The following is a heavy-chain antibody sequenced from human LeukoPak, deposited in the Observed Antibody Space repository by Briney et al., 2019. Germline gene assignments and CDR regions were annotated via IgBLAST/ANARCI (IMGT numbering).Heavy chain of an antibody. V-gene: IGHV3-30*02. CDR3: ASDYPLYFYYMDV. J-gene: IGHJ6*03. Sequence: QPGGSLRLSCAASGFTFSSYGMHWVRQAPGKGLEWVAFIRYDGSNKYYADSVKGRFTISRDNSKNTLYLQINSLRVEDTAVYYCASDYPLYFYYMDVWGKGTTVTVSS. D-gene: IGHD4-11*01. CDR1: GFTFSSYG. CDR2: IRYDGSNK.